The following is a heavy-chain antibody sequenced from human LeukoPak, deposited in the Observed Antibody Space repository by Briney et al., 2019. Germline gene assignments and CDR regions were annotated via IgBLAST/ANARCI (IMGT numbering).Heavy chain of an antibody. D-gene: IGHD3-22*01. CDR1: GLTFSTYT. CDR2: ISSSSSYL. CDR3: ARDQALDYYDSSGYYLGDAFDI. Sequence: GGSLRLSCAASGLTFSTYTMNWVRQAPGKGLEWVSSISSSSSYLYYADSVKGRFTISRANAKSSLYLQMNSLRAEDTAVYYCARDQALDYYDSSGYYLGDAFDIWGQGTMVTVSS. J-gene: IGHJ3*02. V-gene: IGHV3-21*01.